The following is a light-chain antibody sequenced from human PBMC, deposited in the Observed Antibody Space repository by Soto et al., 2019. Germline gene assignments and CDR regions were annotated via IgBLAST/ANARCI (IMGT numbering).Light chain of an antibody. CDR1: QSVLDSSNNRNY. CDR2: WAS. Sequence: DIVMTQSPASLAVSLGERATINCKSSQSVLDSSNNRNYLAWYQRKPGQPPKLLIYWASTRESGVPGRFRGSGSGTDFTLTINSLQAEDVAVYYCQQYYSTSSITFGQGTRLEIK. J-gene: IGKJ5*01. V-gene: IGKV4-1*01. CDR3: QQYYSTSSIT.